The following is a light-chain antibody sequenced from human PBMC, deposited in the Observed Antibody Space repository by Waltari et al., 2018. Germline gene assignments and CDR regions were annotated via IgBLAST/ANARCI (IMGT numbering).Light chain of an antibody. CDR3: QQSYSTLALT. CDR1: PSVFSSSNSKDY. V-gene: IGKV4-1*01. CDR2: WAS. J-gene: IGKJ4*01. Sequence: DIVMTQSPDSLAVSLGERSTITCKSSPSVFSSSNSKDYLAWYQQKPGQPPKLLIYWASTRESGVPDRFSGSGSGTDFTLTISSLQPEDFASYYCQQSYSTLALTFGGGTKVE.